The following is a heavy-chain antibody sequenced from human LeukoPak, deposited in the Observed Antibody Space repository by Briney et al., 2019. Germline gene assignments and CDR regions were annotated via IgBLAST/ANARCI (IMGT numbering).Heavy chain of an antibody. CDR2: IRLDGGMT. J-gene: IGHJ6*02. V-gene: IGHV3-43*02. Sequence: GLSLRLSCAASGFTFDDYAMHWVRQAPGKGLEWVSLIRLDGGMTYYADSVKGRFTISRDNSKNSLYLQMNSLRTEDTALYYCAKDNIFGSSSSRSYRGYYGMDVWGQGTTVTVSS. CDR3: AKDNIFGSSSSRSYRGYYGMDV. D-gene: IGHD6-6*01. CDR1: GFTFDDYA.